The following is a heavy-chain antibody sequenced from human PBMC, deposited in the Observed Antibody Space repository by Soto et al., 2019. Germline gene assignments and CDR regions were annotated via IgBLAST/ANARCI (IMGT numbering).Heavy chain of an antibody. D-gene: IGHD3-16*02. J-gene: IGHJ4*02. Sequence: QVQLQQWGAGLLKPSETLSLTCAVYGGSFSGYYWSWIRQPPGKGLEWIGEINHSGSTNYNPSLKSRVTISVDTSKNQFSLKLSSVTAADTAVYYCARSSLSIPLRLWGQGTLVTVSS. CDR1: GGSFSGYY. CDR2: INHSGST. V-gene: IGHV4-34*01. CDR3: ARSSLSIPLRL.